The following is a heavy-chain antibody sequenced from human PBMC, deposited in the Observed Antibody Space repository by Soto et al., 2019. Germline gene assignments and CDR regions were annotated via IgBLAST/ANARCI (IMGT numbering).Heavy chain of an antibody. J-gene: IGHJ4*02. CDR3: ARSLNYDFWTGYFFDF. CDR2: IDWDGDT. CDR1: GFSRTTRSMT. Sequence: ESGPRLVNPTQTLTLTSTLSGFSRTTRSMTVIWIRHSPGKSLEWLALIDWDGDTYYSTSLTTRLTISRHTSTNQMLFTMSTLAPADTAIYFCARSLNYDFWTGYFFDFWGQGALVTVSS. V-gene: IGHV2-70*01. D-gene: IGHD3-3*01.